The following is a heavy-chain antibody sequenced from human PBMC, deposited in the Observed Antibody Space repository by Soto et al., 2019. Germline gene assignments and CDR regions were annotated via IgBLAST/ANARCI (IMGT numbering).Heavy chain of an antibody. Sequence: PSETLSLTCAVSGYSISSGYYWGWIRQPTGKGLEWIGSIYHSGSTYYNPSLKSRVTLSVDTSKNQFSLKLSSVTAADTAVYYCARGSSSYYYYYGMDVWGQGTTVTVSS. CDR3: ARGSSSYYYYYGMDV. D-gene: IGHD6-6*01. V-gene: IGHV4-38-2*01. J-gene: IGHJ6*02. CDR1: GYSISSGYY. CDR2: IYHSGST.